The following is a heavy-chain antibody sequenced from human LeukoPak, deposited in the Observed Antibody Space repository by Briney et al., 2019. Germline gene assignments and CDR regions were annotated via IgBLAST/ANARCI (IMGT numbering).Heavy chain of an antibody. D-gene: IGHD2-15*01. V-gene: IGHV5-51*01. CDR2: IYPGDSDT. CDR1: GFSFSDYW. CDR3: ARLGGYCSGGSCFDY. Sequence: GESLKISCKGSGFSFSDYWIGWVRQVPGKGLEWMGIIYPGDSDTRYSPSFQGQVTISADKSISTAYLQWSSLKASDTAMYYCARLGGYCSGGSCFDYWGQGTLVTVSS. J-gene: IGHJ4*02.